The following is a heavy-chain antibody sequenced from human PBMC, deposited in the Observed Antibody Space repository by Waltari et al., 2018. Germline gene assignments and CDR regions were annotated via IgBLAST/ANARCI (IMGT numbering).Heavy chain of an antibody. J-gene: IGHJ4*02. CDR2: INQDGET. CDR1: GISLSDHC. V-gene: IGHV3-7*04. Sequence: EAQLVESGGTLVRPGGSLRLSCAVSGISLSDHCMRWVRQAPGKGLEWVASINQDGETDYVDSVKGRFTISRDNAKNSLYLLLNALGADDSGVYFCASDPTLFGIRQNYFDSWGQGTQVTVSS. CDR3: ASDPTLFGIRQNYFDS. D-gene: IGHD3-3*01.